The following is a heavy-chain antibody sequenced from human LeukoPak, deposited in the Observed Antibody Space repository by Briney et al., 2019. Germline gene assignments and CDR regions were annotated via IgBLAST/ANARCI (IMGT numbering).Heavy chain of an antibody. J-gene: IGHJ5*02. V-gene: IGHV4-39*01. CDR2: IYYSGST. CDR3: ARQYTSLLTKDWFDP. CDR1: GGSISSSSYY. Sequence: SSETLSLTCTVSGGSISSSSYYWGWIRQPPGKGLEWIGSIYYSGSTYYNPSLKSRVTISVDTSRNQFSLKLSSVTAADTAVYYCARQYTSLLTKDWFDPWGQGTLVTVSS. D-gene: IGHD4/OR15-4a*01.